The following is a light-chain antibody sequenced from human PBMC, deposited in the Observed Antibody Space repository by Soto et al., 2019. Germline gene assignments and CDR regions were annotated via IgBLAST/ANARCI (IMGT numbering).Light chain of an antibody. CDR2: GAS. CDR3: QQYGSSRAYT. J-gene: IGKJ2*01. CDR1: QSVSSSY. Sequence: EIVLTQSPGTLSLSPGERATLSCRASQSVSSSYLAWYQQKPGQDPRLLIYGASSRATSIPDRFSGSGSGTDFTLTNSRLEPEDVAVYYCQQYGSSRAYTFGQGTKLEIK. V-gene: IGKV3-20*01.